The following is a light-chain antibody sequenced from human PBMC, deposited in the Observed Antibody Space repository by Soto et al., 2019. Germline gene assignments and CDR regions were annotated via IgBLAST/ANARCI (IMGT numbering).Light chain of an antibody. CDR2: GAS. Sequence: EIVMTQSPATLSVSPGERATLSCRASQSVGSNLAWYQQKPGQAPRLLIFGASTRATGVPARFSGSGSGTEFTLTISSLQSEDFAVYYCQHYNNWPPWTFGQGNKVEIK. V-gene: IGKV3-15*01. CDR1: QSVGSN. CDR3: QHYNNWPPWT. J-gene: IGKJ1*01.